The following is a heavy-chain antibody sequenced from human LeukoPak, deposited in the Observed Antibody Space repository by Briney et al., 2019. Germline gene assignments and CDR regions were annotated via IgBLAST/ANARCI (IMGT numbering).Heavy chain of an antibody. D-gene: IGHD3-16*02. CDR2: IGISSGNT. V-gene: IGHV3-48*01. Sequence: GGSLRLSCAASGFNFIDYSMNWVRQAPGKGLEWISYIGISSGNTKYADSVKGRFTISRDKARNSLYLQMNSLRVEDTAVYYCAHRGLMVQKLILVGYHTEASHFDCRGQGTLVTVPP. J-gene: IGHJ4*02. CDR3: AHRGLMVQKLILVGYHTEASHFDC. CDR1: GFNFIDYS.